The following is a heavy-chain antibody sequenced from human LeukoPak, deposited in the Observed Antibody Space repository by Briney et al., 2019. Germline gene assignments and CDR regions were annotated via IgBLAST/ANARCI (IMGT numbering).Heavy chain of an antibody. CDR1: GGSISSYY. Sequence: SETLSLTCTVSGGSISSYYWSWIRQPPGKGLEWIGYIYYSGSTSYNPSLKSRVTISVDTSKNQFSLKLSSVTAADTAVYYCARRTYTSGWYRDDYWGQGTLVTVSS. D-gene: IGHD6-19*01. V-gene: IGHV4-59*01. J-gene: IGHJ4*02. CDR2: IYYSGST. CDR3: ARRTYTSGWYRDDY.